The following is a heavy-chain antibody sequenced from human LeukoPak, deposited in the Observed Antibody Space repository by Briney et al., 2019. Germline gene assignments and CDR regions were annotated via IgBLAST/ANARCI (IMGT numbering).Heavy chain of an antibody. CDR2: ISGGTM. J-gene: IGHJ4*02. CDR3: ARGNEKGY. CDR1: GSTLTAYV. Sequence: GGSLRLSCATSGSTLTAYVMMWVRQAPGKGLEWISAISGGTMFYADSVRGRFSISRDNSKNIVYLQMNSLRAEDTAIYYCARGNEKGYWGQGTLVVVSS. V-gene: IGHV3-23*01.